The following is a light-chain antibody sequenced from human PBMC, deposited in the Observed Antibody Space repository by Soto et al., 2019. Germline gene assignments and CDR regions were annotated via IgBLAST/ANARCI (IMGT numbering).Light chain of an antibody. V-gene: IGLV1-47*01. Sequence: QLVLTQPPSASGTPGQRVTISCSGSSSNIGSNYIYWYQQLPGTAPKLLIYKNDQRPSGVPDRFSGSKSGTSASLAVSVLRSADEADYYCAAWDNSLRNWVFGGGTKVTVL. J-gene: IGLJ3*02. CDR2: KND. CDR1: SSNIGSNY. CDR3: AAWDNSLRNWV.